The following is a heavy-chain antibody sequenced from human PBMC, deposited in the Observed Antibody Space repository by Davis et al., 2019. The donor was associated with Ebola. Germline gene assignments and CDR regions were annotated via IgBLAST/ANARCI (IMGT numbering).Heavy chain of an antibody. V-gene: IGHV3-48*02. D-gene: IGHD2-2*01. CDR3: ARDPDGYCSSSRCSLYYGMDV. CDR1: GFTFNTYS. Sequence: GESLKISCAASGFTFNTYSMHWVRQAPGKGLEWVAYITPNSGSIYYADSVEGRFTISRDNAKNSLYLEMISLRDEDTAVYYCARDPDGYCSSSRCSLYYGMDVWAKGPRSPSP. CDR2: ITPNSGSI. J-gene: IGHJ6*02.